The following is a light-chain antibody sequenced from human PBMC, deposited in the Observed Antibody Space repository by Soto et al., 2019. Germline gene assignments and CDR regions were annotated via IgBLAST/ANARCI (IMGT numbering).Light chain of an antibody. J-gene: IGLJ2*01. CDR2: TNN. CDR1: SSNIGSNT. CDR3: AAWDDSLNGVV. V-gene: IGLV1-44*01. Sequence: QLVLTQPPSASGTPGQRVTISCSGSSSNIGSNTVNWYQQLPGTAPKLLICTNNQRPSGVPDRFSGSKSGTSASLAISGLQSEDEADYYCAAWDDSLNGVVFGGGTKVTVL.